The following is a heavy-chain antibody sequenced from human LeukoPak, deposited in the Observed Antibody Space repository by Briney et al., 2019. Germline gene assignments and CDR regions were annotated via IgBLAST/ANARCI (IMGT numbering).Heavy chain of an antibody. V-gene: IGHV1-18*01. Sequence: ASVKVSCKASGYTFTSYGISWVRQVPGQGLEWMGWISAYNGNTNYAQKLQGRVTMTTDTSTSTAYMELRSLRSDDTAVYYCARVRSYYDFWSGYLSLDYWGQGTLVTVSS. CDR2: ISAYNGNT. D-gene: IGHD3-3*01. CDR1: GYTFTSYG. CDR3: ARVRSYYDFWSGYLSLDY. J-gene: IGHJ4*02.